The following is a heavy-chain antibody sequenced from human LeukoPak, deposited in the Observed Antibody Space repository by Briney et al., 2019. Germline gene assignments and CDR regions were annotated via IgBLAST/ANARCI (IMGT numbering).Heavy chain of an antibody. CDR1: GFTFSSHA. J-gene: IGHJ5*02. D-gene: IGHD3-9*01. V-gene: IGHV3-30*04. CDR3: ARHPDYDILTGYYFGPNLHRFDP. Sequence: GGSLRLSCAASGFTFSSHAMHWVCQAPGKGLEWVAVISYDGAKKNYADSVKGRFTISRDNSKNTQYLQMNSLRAEDTAVYYCARHPDYDILTGYYFGPNLHRFDPWGQGTLVTVSS. CDR2: ISYDGAKK.